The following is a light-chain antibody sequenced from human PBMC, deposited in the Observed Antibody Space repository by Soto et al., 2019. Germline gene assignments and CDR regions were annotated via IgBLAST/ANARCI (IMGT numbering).Light chain of an antibody. CDR1: QSVSSSY. CDR2: GAS. V-gene: IGKV3-20*01. J-gene: IGKJ1*01. CDR3: QQSGNSRR. Sequence: SLSAGAVSLYPGERATLSCRASQSVSSSYLAWYQQKPGQAPRLLIYGASSRATGIPDRFSGSGSGTDFTLTISRLEPEDIAVYYGQQSGNSRRFGQGAMVAIK.